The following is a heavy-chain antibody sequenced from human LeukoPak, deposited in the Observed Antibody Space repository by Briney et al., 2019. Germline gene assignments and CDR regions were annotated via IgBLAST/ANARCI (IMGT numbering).Heavy chain of an antibody. Sequence: ASVKVSCKASGYTFTSYDINWVRQATGQGLEWMGWMNPNSGNTGYAQKFQGRVTMTRNTSISTAYMELSSLRSEDTAVYYCARPVVGYCSGGSCYSAEYFQHSGQGTLVSVSS. CDR2: MNPNSGNT. V-gene: IGHV1-8*01. J-gene: IGHJ1*01. CDR3: ARPVVGYCSGGSCYSAEYFQH. CDR1: GYTFTSYD. D-gene: IGHD2-15*01.